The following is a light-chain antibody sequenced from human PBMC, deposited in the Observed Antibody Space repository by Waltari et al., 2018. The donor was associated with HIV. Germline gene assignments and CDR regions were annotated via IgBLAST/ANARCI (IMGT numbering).Light chain of an antibody. CDR3: QQYSDWPRA. Sequence: EIVVTQFPAALSVSPGERASLSCTVSQSVSTYLAWYHQVPGQAPRLLISDSSNRSTGVPHRFSGSGSGTHSILTISSLQSEDSGVYYCQQYSDWPRAFGLGTNVEV. CDR2: DSS. V-gene: IGKV3-15*01. J-gene: IGKJ1*01. CDR1: QSVSTY.